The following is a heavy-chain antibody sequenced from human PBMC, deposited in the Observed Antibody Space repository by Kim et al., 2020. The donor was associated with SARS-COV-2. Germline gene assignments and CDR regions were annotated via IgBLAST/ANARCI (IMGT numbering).Heavy chain of an antibody. D-gene: IGHD6-19*01. V-gene: IGHV3-21*01. CDR2: ISSSSSYI. CDR3: ARDRTTSGWYISGAFAY. CDR1: GFTFSSYS. Sequence: GGSLRLSCAASGFTFSSYSMNWVRQAPGKGLEWVSSISSSSSYIYYADSVKGRFTISRDNAKNSLYLQMNSLRAEDTAVYYCARDRTTSGWYISGAFAYWGQGTLVTVSS. J-gene: IGHJ4*02.